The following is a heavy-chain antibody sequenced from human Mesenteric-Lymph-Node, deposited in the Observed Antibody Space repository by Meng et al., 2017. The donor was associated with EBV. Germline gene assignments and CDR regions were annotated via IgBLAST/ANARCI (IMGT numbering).Heavy chain of an antibody. CDR3: ASHTTYPTTGYLFLQH. Sequence: HVQLLGSGPGLVKPAGTLSLPCTVSGGSNSSNNWWTWVRQPPGKGLEWIGEIFHTGSTNYNPSLKSRVTMSVDKSKNLFSLTLNSVIAADTAVYYCASHTTYPTTGYLFLQHWGQGTLVTVSS. CDR2: IFHTGST. CDR1: GGSNSSNNW. D-gene: IGHD3-9*01. V-gene: IGHV4-4*02. J-gene: IGHJ1*01.